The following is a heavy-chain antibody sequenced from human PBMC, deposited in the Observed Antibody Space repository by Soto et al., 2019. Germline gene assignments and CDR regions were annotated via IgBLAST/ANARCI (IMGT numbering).Heavy chain of an antibody. CDR2: IYWNDDK. Sequence: QITLKESGPTLVKPTQTLTLTCTFSGFSLSTSGVGVGWIRQPPGKALEWLALIYWNDDKRYSPSLKSRLTITKDTAKNQVVLTMTNMDAVDTATYYCAHNGGWSSSSWSDWFDPWGQGTLVTVSS. CDR3: AHNGGWSSSSWSDWFDP. CDR1: GFSLSTSGVG. J-gene: IGHJ5*02. V-gene: IGHV2-5*01. D-gene: IGHD6-13*01.